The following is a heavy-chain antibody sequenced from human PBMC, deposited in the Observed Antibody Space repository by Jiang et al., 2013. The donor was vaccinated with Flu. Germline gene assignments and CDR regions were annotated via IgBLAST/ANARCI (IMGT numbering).Heavy chain of an antibody. V-gene: IGHV4-31*03. D-gene: IGHD2-15*01. CDR2: IYYLGST. CDR1: GYSVNSGGCF. CDR3: ARVRWNEVVAIDY. J-gene: IGHJ4*02. Sequence: GSGLVKPSQTLSLTCNVSGYSVNSGGCFWSWIRQHPGKGLEWIGYIYYLGSTSYNPSLKSRVTISVDTSKNQFSLKLSSVTAADTAVYYCARVRWNEVVAIDYWGQGTLVTVSS.